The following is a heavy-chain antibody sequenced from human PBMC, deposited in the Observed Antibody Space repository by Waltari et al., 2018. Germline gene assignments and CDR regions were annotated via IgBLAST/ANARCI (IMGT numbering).Heavy chain of an antibody. CDR1: GFTRRAHG. CDR2: IKWDGTAA. Sequence: EAQLMELGGGLVQPGGSLSLPGLPSGFTRRAHGMTWVRRAPGKGLEWVANIKWDGTAAWYAESMSGRFIISRGNAKNSVFLQMSSPTANDTATYYCARGSASYVRIWDLWGQGTGVTVSS. D-gene: IGHD3-10*02. CDR3: ARGSASYVRIWDL. V-gene: IGHV3-7*03. J-gene: IGHJ5*02.